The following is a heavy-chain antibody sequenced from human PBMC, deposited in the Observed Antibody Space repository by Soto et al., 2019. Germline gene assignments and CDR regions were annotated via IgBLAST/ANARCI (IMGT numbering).Heavy chain of an antibody. Sequence: ASVKVSCKASGYTFTGYYMHWARQAPGQGLERMGWINPNSGGTNYAQKFQGWVTMTRDTSISTAYMELSRLRSDDTAVYYCARVSRIAAAGPYYYYGMDVWGQGTTVTVSS. CDR3: ARVSRIAAAGPYYYYGMDV. D-gene: IGHD6-13*01. V-gene: IGHV1-2*04. CDR1: GYTFTGYY. CDR2: INPNSGGT. J-gene: IGHJ6*02.